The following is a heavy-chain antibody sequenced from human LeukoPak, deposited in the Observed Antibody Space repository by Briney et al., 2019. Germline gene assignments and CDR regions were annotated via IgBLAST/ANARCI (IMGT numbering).Heavy chain of an antibody. J-gene: IGHJ5*02. CDR1: GFTFSSYW. CDR3: ASRSAIPNWFDL. D-gene: IGHD2-21*01. V-gene: IGHV3-7*05. CDR2: IQQDGSEK. Sequence: GGSLRLSCAASGFTFSSYWMSWVRQAPGKRLDWVANIQQDGSEKYCVDSVKGRFTISRDNAKNSLYLQMNSLRADDTAVYYCASRSAIPNWFDLWGQGTLVTVSS.